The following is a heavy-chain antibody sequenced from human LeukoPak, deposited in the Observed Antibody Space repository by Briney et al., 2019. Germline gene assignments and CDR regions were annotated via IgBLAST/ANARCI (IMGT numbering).Heavy chain of an antibody. CDR2: IIPIFGTA. CDR3: ARPFYDSSGYRLTD. J-gene: IGHJ4*02. CDR1: GGTFSSYA. V-gene: IGHV1-69*01. Sequence: SVTVSCKASGGTFSSYAVSWVRQAPGQGLEWMGGIIPIFGTANYAQKFQGRVTITADESTSTAYMELSSLRSEDTAVYYCARPFYDSSGYRLTDWGQGTLVTVSS. D-gene: IGHD3-22*01.